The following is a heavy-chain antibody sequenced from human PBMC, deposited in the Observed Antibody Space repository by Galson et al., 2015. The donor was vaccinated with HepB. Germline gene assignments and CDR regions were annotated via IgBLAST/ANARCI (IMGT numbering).Heavy chain of an antibody. CDR1: GLTFSNYE. CDR3: ARETTVTPDALDI. Sequence: SLRLSCAGSGLTFSNYEMSWVRQAPGKGLEWVSYIAGGGSPLFYADSVKGRFTVSRDNTRDSLFLQMNSLRVEDTAVYYCARETTVTPDALDIWGQGTMVTVSS. V-gene: IGHV3-48*03. CDR2: IAGGGSPL. D-gene: IGHD4-17*01. J-gene: IGHJ3*02.